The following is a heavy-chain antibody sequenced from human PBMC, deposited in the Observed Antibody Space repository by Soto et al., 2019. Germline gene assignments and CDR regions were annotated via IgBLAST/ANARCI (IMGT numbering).Heavy chain of an antibody. D-gene: IGHD2-2*01. CDR1: GGTFSSYA. Sequence: ASVKVSCKASGGTFSSYAISWVRQAPGQGLEWMGGIIPISGTANYAQKFQGRVTITADESTSTAYMELSSLRSEDTAVYYCARSQGSSTSLEIYYYYYYGMDVWCQGTTVTVSS. CDR3: ARSQGSSTSLEIYYYYYYGMDV. CDR2: IIPISGTA. J-gene: IGHJ6*02. V-gene: IGHV1-69*13.